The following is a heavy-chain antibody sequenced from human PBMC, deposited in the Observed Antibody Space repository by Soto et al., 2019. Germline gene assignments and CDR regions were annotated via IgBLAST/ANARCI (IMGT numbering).Heavy chain of an antibody. CDR1: GVSVSSDTSY. D-gene: IGHD3-10*01. CDR2: IPYSVHA. Sequence: SETLSLTCTVSGVSVSSDTSYWSWIQHPPGKGLEWIGYIPYSVHASYSPSLEGRVTISADTSKNQFSLKLTSVTAAETALYYCVNGGSHWFGRWGKEVMVTVSS. V-gene: IGHV4-61*01. J-gene: IGHJ5*02. CDR3: VNGGSHWFGR.